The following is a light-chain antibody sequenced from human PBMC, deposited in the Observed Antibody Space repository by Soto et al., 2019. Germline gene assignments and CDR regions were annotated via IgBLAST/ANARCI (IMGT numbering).Light chain of an antibody. CDR1: SSDVGAYNY. CDR2: DVT. Sequence: QSVLTQPRSVSGSPGQSVTISCTGTSSDVGAYNYVSWYQHHPGKAPKLVIYDVTKRPSGVPDRFAGSKSGNTASLTISGLQAEDEADYYCCSYAGSSLWVFGGGTKLTV. V-gene: IGLV2-11*01. J-gene: IGLJ3*02. CDR3: CSYAGSSLWV.